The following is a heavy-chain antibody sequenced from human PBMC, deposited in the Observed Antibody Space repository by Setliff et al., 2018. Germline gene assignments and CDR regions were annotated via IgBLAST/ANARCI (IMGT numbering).Heavy chain of an antibody. J-gene: IGHJ6*03. Sequence: ASVKVSCKASGYTFTRYAMSWVRKAPGQGLEWMGWINTNTGNPTYAQGFTGRFVFSWDTSVSTAYLQISSLKAEDTAVYYCARDSSGWSGYSRLVGVYYYYMDVWGKGTTVTVSS. CDR1: GYTFTRYA. V-gene: IGHV7-4-1*02. CDR2: INTNTGNP. CDR3: ARDSSGWSGYSRLVGVYYYYMDV. D-gene: IGHD6-19*01.